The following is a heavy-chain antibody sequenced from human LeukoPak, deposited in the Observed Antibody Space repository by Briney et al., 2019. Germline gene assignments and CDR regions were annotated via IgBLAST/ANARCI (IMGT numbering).Heavy chain of an antibody. Sequence: PGGSLRLSCAASGFTFSSYAMHWVRQAPGKGLECVSSISSHGGYTYYANSVKGRFTISRDNSKNTLYLQMGSLRAEDMAVYYCARGGHDYYDRSGYYYMSAFDIWGQGTMVTVSS. CDR2: ISSHGGYT. V-gene: IGHV3-64*01. CDR1: GFTFSSYA. J-gene: IGHJ3*02. D-gene: IGHD3-22*01. CDR3: ARGGHDYYDRSGYYYMSAFDI.